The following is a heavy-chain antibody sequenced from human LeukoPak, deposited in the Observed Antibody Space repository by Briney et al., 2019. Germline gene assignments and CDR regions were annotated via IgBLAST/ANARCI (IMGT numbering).Heavy chain of an antibody. V-gene: IGHV4-59*01. CDR3: ARVAAVAGTRLFDP. Sequence: SETLSLTCTVSGGSISSYYWSWIRQPPGKGLEWIGYIYYSGSTNYNPSLKSRVTISVDTSKNQFSLKLSSVTAADTAVYYCARVAAVAGTRLFDPWGQGTLVTVSS. CDR1: GGSISSYY. D-gene: IGHD6-19*01. CDR2: IYYSGST. J-gene: IGHJ5*02.